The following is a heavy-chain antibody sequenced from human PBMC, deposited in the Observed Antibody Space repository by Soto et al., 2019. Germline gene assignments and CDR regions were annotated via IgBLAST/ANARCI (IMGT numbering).Heavy chain of an antibody. V-gene: IGHV4-34*01. Sequence: PSETLSLTCAVYGGFFSGYYWSWIRQPPGKGLEWIGEISHSGSTNYNPSLKSRVTISVDTSKNQFSLKLSSVTAADTAVYYCASLWFGESVSFDYWGQGTLVTVSS. D-gene: IGHD3-10*01. CDR3: ASLWFGESVSFDY. CDR1: GGFFSGYY. J-gene: IGHJ4*02. CDR2: ISHSGST.